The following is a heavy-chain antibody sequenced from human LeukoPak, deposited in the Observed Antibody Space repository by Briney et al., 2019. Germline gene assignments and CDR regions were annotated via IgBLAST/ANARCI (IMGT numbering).Heavy chain of an antibody. V-gene: IGHV3-30*02. CDR1: GFTFSSYG. J-gene: IGHJ4*01. Sequence: GGSLRLSCTASGFTFSSYGMHWVRQAPGKGLEWVAFTRYDGTNPDHADSVKGRFTMSRDNSENTGYLQMNSLRPEDTAIYYCAKDEGTYYFDSWGRGILVTVST. D-gene: IGHD2-21*01. CDR3: AKDEGTYYFDS. CDR2: TRYDGTNP.